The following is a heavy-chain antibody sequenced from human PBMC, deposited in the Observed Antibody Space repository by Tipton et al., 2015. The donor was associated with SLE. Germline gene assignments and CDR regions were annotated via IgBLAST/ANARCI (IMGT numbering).Heavy chain of an antibody. Sequence: QLVQSGAEVKKPGASVKVSCKASGYTFTSYDINWVRQAPGQGLEWMGWMNPNSGNTDYAQKFQGRVTMTRSTSMNTAFMELNNLRSEDTAVYYCVRGLGYFDWSTRNYWGQGTLVNVSS. J-gene: IGHJ4*02. D-gene: IGHD3-9*01. V-gene: IGHV1-8*01. CDR1: GYTFTSYD. CDR3: VRGLGYFDWSTRNY. CDR2: MNPNSGNT.